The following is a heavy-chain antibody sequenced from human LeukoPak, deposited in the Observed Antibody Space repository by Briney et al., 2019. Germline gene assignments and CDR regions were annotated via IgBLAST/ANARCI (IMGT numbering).Heavy chain of an antibody. CDR3: ARGRTARPHYYYYYYMDV. D-gene: IGHD1-14*01. CDR1: GYTFTSYG. J-gene: IGHJ6*03. Sequence: ASVKVSCKASGYTFTSYGISWVRQAPGQGLEWMGWISAYNGNTNYAQKLQGRVTMTTDTSTSTAYMELRSLRSDDTAVYYCARGRTARPHYYYYYYMDVWGKGTTVTVSS. CDR2: ISAYNGNT. V-gene: IGHV1-18*01.